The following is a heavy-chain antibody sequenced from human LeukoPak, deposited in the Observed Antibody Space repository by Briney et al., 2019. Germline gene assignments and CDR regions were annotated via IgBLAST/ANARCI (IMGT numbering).Heavy chain of an antibody. D-gene: IGHD3-3*01. V-gene: IGHV4-34*01. J-gene: IGHJ4*02. CDR3: ARSASGYIDY. CDR2: INDSGST. Sequence: SETLSLTCAVYRGTFSGYYWSWIRPPPRKGLEWIGEINDSGSTNYNPSIKSRITISVDTSKNQFSLKLSSVTAADTAVYYCARSASGYIDYWGQGTLVTVSS. CDR1: RGTFSGYY.